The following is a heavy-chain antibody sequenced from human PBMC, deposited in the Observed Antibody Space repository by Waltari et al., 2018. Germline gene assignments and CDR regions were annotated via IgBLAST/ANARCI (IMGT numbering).Heavy chain of an antibody. J-gene: IGHJ6*02. D-gene: IGHD3-3*01. V-gene: IGHV1-2*06. Sequence: QVQLVQSGAEVKKPGASVKVSCKASGYPFTGYYMHWVRQAPGQGLEWMGRINPNSGGTNYAQKFQGRVTMTRDTSISTAYMELSRLRSDDTAVYYCARDITYYDFWSGYYYYYYYGMDVWGQGTTVTVSS. CDR2: INPNSGGT. CDR1: GYPFTGYY. CDR3: ARDITYYDFWSGYYYYYYYGMDV.